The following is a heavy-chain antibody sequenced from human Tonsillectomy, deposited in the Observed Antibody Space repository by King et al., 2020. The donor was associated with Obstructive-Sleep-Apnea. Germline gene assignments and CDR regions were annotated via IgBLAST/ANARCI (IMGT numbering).Heavy chain of an antibody. CDR1: GFSLSTNGVG. D-gene: IGHD2-2*01. J-gene: IGHJ3*02. CDR2: IYWDDDE. CDR3: AHSHEKYALGAFDI. Sequence: ITLKESGPTLVKPTQTLTLTCTFSGFSLSTNGVGVGWIRQPPGKALEWLALIYWDDDERYSPSLKRRLTSTTDTSKNQVVLTMTNIDPVDTATYYCAHSHEKYALGAFDIWGQGTLVTVSS. V-gene: IGHV2-5*02.